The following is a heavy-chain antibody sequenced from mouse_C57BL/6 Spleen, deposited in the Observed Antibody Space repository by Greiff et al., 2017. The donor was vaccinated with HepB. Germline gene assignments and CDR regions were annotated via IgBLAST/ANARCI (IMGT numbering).Heavy chain of an antibody. Sequence: QVQLQQPGAELVRPGSSVKLSCKASGYTFTSYWMDWVKQRPGQGLEWIGNIYPSDSETHYNQKFKDKATLTVDKSSSTAYMQLSSLTSEDSAVYYCARSTMITTGYFDVWGTGTTVTVAS. D-gene: IGHD2-4*01. CDR3: ARSTMITTGYFDV. V-gene: IGHV1-61*01. CDR1: GYTFTSYW. J-gene: IGHJ1*03. CDR2: IYPSDSET.